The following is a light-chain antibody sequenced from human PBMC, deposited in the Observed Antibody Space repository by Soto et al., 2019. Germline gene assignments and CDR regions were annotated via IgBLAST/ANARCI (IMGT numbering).Light chain of an antibody. J-gene: IGKJ1*01. Sequence: DIQMTQSPSTLPASVGDRVTVACRASQSIGSWLAWYQQKPGHAPKLLIYKATTLESGVPSRFSGSASGTEFTLTIASLQPDDFATYYCQQSADYSSFGHWTRVE. CDR1: QSIGSW. CDR2: KAT. V-gene: IGKV1-5*03. CDR3: QQSADYSS.